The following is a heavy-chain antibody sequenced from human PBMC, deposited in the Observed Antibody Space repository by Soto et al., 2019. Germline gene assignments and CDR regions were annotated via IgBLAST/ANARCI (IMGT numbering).Heavy chain of an antibody. CDR1: GGSISSSSYY. Sequence: PSETLSLTCTVSGGSISSSSYYWGWIRQPPGKGLEWIGSIYYSGSTYYNPSLKSRVTISVDTSKNQFSLKLSSVTAADTAVYYCASQLPIYHTLIVYYIYYYGMDVWGQGTTFTVSS. D-gene: IGHD3-9*01. CDR2: IYYSGST. V-gene: IGHV4-39*01. CDR3: ASQLPIYHTLIVYYIYYYGMDV. J-gene: IGHJ6*02.